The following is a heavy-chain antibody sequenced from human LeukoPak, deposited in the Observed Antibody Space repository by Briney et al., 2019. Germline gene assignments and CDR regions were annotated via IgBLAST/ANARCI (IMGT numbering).Heavy chain of an antibody. D-gene: IGHD3-3*01. J-gene: IGHJ6*03. CDR2: IYNGGST. CDR3: ARGGGFFPDYYYYMDV. Sequence: PSDTLSLTCTVSGDSISNYYWSWIRQPPGEGLEWIGYIYNGGSTNLNPSLKSRVTISVDTSKNQLSLKLGSVTAADTAVYTCARGGGFFPDYYYYMDVWGKGTTVSVSS. CDR1: GDSISNYY. V-gene: IGHV4-59*07.